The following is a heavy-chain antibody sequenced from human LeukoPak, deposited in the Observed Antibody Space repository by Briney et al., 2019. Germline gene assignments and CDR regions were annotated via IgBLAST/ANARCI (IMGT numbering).Heavy chain of an antibody. CDR1: GYTFTSYG. V-gene: IGHV1-18*01. D-gene: IGHD1-26*01. CDR2: ISAYNGNT. CDR3: ARDAHLGGSYHDAFDI. J-gene: IGHJ3*02. Sequence: ASVKVSCKASGYTFTSYGISWVRQAPGQGLEWMGWISAYNGNTNYAQKLQGRVTMTTDTSTSTAYMELRSLRSDDTAVYYCARDAHLGGSYHDAFDIWGQGTMVTVSS.